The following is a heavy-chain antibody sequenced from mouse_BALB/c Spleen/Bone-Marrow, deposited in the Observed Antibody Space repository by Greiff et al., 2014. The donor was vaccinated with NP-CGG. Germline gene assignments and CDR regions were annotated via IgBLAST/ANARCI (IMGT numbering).Heavy chain of an antibody. J-gene: IGHJ3*01. Sequence: VQLQQSGPELVRPGVSMKISCKGSGYTFTDYAMHWVKQSHAKSLEWIGVISTYSGNTNYNQKFKGKATMTVDKPPSTAYLELARLTSEDSAIYYCASPIYYGNYEGFAYWGQGTLVTVSA. CDR3: ASPIYYGNYEGFAY. D-gene: IGHD2-1*01. CDR1: GYTFTDYA. V-gene: IGHV1-67*01. CDR2: ISTYSGNT.